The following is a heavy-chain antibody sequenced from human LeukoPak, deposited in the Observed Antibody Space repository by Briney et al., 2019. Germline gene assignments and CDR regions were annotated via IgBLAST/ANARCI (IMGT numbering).Heavy chain of an antibody. D-gene: IGHD6-13*01. J-gene: IGHJ6*03. Sequence: GGSLRLSCAASGFTFSSYAMHWVRQAPGKGLEWVAVISYDGSNKYYADSVKGRFTISRDNSKNTLYLQMSSLRAEDTAVYYCARVAAAAGSKVYYYYYMDVWGKGTTVTVSS. CDR2: ISYDGSNK. V-gene: IGHV3-30*15. CDR1: GFTFSSYA. CDR3: ARVAAAAGSKVYYYYYMDV.